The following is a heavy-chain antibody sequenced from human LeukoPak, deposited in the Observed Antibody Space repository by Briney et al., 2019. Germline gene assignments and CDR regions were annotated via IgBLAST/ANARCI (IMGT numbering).Heavy chain of an antibody. J-gene: IGHJ3*02. V-gene: IGHV3-23*01. CDR1: GFTFRSYA. CDR2: ISGSGGST. CDR3: AKGRPGAFDI. Sequence: GGSLRLSCAASGFTFRSYAMNWVRQAPGKGLEWVSGISGSGGSTYYADSVKGRFTISRDNSKNTPYLQMNSLRAEDTAVYYCAKGRPGAFDIWGQGTMVTVSS.